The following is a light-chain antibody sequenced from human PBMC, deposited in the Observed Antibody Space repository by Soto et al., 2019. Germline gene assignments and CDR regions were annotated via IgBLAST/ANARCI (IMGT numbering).Light chain of an antibody. CDR3: HQYYTSLS. Sequence: EIVVTQSPATLSVSPGERATLSCRASQSVSTNLAWYQQKPGQAPRLLIYGPSTRASGVPARFSGSGSGREFTLTISSLQSEDFAVYYCHQYYTSLSFGQGTKLEIK. CDR1: QSVSTN. J-gene: IGKJ2*03. CDR2: GPS. V-gene: IGKV3-15*01.